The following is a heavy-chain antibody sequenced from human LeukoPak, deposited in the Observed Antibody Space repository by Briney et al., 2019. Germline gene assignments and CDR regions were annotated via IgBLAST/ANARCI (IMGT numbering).Heavy chain of an antibody. J-gene: IGHJ6*03. CDR2: INPNSGDT. CDR3: ARSAEHCNNGVCFTDYYMDV. CDR1: GYTFIRSY. V-gene: IGHV1-2*06. D-gene: IGHD2-8*01. Sequence: ASVKVSCKASGYTFIRSYIHWVRQAPGQGLEWMGRINPNSGDTNYSQNFQGRVTITRDTSITTAYMELSSLTSDDTAIYFCARSAEHCNNGVCFTDYYMDVWGKGTTVTVSS.